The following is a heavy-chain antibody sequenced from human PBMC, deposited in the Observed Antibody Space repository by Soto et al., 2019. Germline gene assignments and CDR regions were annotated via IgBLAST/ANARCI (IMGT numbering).Heavy chain of an antibody. CDR2: ISGSGGST. D-gene: IGHD4-17*01. Sequence: GGSLRLSCAASGFPFSSYAMSWVRQAPGKGLEWVSAISGSGGSTYYADSVKGRFTISRDNSKNTLYLQMNSLRAEDTAVYYCAAYFYGDGGSVAWGQGTLVTVSS. CDR3: AAYFYGDGGSVA. V-gene: IGHV3-23*01. CDR1: GFPFSSYA. J-gene: IGHJ4*02.